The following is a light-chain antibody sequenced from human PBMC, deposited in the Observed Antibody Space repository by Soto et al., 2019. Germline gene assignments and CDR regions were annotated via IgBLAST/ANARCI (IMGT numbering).Light chain of an antibody. CDR3: SSYTSSSTPDV. J-gene: IGLJ1*01. CDR1: SSDVGGYNY. Sequence: QSVLTQPASVSGSPGQSITISCTGTSSDVGGYNYVSWYQQHPGKAPKLMIYDVSNRPSGVSNRFSGSKSGNTASLTISGLQAEDEAGYYCSSYTSSSTPDVFGTGTKVTV. V-gene: IGLV2-14*01. CDR2: DVS.